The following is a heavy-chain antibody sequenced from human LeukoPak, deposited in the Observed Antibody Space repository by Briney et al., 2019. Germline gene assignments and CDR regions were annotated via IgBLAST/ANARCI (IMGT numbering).Heavy chain of an antibody. Sequence: TFSTYWMSWVRQPPGKGLEWIGSIYYSGSTYYNPSLKSRVTISVDTSKNQFSLKLSSVTAADTAVYYCARSDWNDVFWFDPWGQGTLVTVSS. D-gene: IGHD1-1*01. CDR1: TFSTYW. J-gene: IGHJ5*02. CDR2: IYYSGST. CDR3: ARSDWNDVFWFDP. V-gene: IGHV4-39*07.